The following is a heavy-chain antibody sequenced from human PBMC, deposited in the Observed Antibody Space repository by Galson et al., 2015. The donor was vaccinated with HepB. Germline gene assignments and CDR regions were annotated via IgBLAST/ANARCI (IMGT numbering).Heavy chain of an antibody. CDR3: ARDRGNTVTTGGFDS. CDR2: ISYDGKNQ. Sequence: VRQAPGKGLEWIAIISYDGKNQFYAASVKGRFTISRDTSKNRFSLRLSSVTAADTAIYYCARDRGNTVTTGGFDSWGQGTLVTVSS. D-gene: IGHD4-11*01. J-gene: IGHJ4*02. V-gene: IGHV3-33*05.